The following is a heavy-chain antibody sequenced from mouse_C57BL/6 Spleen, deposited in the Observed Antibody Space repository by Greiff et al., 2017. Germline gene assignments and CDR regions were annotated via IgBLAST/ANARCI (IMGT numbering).Heavy chain of an antibody. D-gene: IGHD2-4*01. Sequence: QVQLKQPGAELVMPGASVKLSCKASGYTFTSYWMHWVKQRPGQGLEWIGEIDPSDSYTNYNQKFKGKSTLTVDKSSSTAYMQLSSLTSEDSAVYYCARSDDSYDYWGQGTTLTVSS. CDR2: IDPSDSYT. J-gene: IGHJ2*01. CDR3: ARSDDSYDY. V-gene: IGHV1-69*01. CDR1: GYTFTSYW.